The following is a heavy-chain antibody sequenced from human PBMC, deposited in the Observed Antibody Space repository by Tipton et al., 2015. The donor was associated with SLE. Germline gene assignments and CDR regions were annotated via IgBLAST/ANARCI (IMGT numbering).Heavy chain of an antibody. CDR2: INHSGST. CDR3: ARSDYGDWYFAL. V-gene: IGHV4-34*01. Sequence: TLSLTCAVYGGSFSGYYWSWIRQPPGKGLEWIGEINHSGSTNYNPSLKSRVTISVDTSKNQFSLKLSSVTAADTAVYHCARSDYGDWYFALWGRGTLVTVSS. J-gene: IGHJ2*01. CDR1: GGSFSGYY. D-gene: IGHD4-17*01.